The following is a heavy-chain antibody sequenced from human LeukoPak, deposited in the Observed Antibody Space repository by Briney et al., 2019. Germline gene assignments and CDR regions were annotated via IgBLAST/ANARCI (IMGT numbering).Heavy chain of an antibody. CDR1: GYIFASYG. V-gene: IGHV1-18*01. Sequence: ASVTVSCKASGYIFASYGISWVRQAPGQGLGWMGWISAYTGNTNYAQKLQGRVTMTTDTSTSTAYMELRSLISDDTAVYYCARDEPAISGESAFDIWGQGTMVTVSS. CDR2: ISAYTGNT. CDR3: ARDEPAISGESAFDI. J-gene: IGHJ3*02. D-gene: IGHD7-27*01.